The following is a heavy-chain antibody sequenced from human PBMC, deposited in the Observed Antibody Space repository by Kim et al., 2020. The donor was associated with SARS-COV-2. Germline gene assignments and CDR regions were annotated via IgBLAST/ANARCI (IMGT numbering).Heavy chain of an antibody. CDR3: ARATIAAAAPYYFDY. V-gene: IGHV3-30*04. CDR1: GFTFSSYA. Sequence: GGSLRLSCAASGFTFSSYAMHWVRQAPGKGLEWVAVISYDGSNKYYADSVKGRFTISRDNSKNTLYLQMNSLRAEDTAVYYCARATIAAAAPYYFDYWGQGTLVTVSS. D-gene: IGHD6-13*01. J-gene: IGHJ4*02. CDR2: ISYDGSNK.